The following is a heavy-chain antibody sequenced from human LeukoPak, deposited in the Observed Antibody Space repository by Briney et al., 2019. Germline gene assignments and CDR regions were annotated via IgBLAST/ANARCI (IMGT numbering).Heavy chain of an antibody. CDR2: IIPIFGTA. CDR3: GALRFLEWLSHCYYMDV. D-gene: IGHD3-3*01. Sequence: ASVKVSCKASGGTFSSYAISWVRQAPGQGLEWMGGIIPIFGTANYAQKFQGRVTITTDESTSTAYMELSSLRSEDTAVYYCGALRFLEWLSHCYYMDVWGKGTTVTVSS. V-gene: IGHV1-69*05. J-gene: IGHJ6*03. CDR1: GGTFSSYA.